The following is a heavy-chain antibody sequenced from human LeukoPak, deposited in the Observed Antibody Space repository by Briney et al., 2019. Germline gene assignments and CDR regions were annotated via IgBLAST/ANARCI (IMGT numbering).Heavy chain of an antibody. CDR1: GYTFTGYY. CDR2: INPNSGGT. V-gene: IGHV1-2*02. Sequence: ASVKVSCKASGYTFTGYYMHWVRQAPGQGLEWMGWINPNSGGTNYAQKFQGRVTMTRDTSISTAYMELSSLRSEDTAVYYCATRRANYYDSSGYLFPFGYWGQGTLVTVSS. CDR3: ATRRANYYDSSGYLFPFGY. D-gene: IGHD3-22*01. J-gene: IGHJ4*02.